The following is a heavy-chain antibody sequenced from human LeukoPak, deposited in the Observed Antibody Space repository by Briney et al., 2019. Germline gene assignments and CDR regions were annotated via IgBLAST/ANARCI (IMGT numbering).Heavy chain of an antibody. D-gene: IGHD5-24*01. Sequence: HPGGSLRLSCAASGFSFSDYSMNWVRQTPDKGLEGVACISYDGVHKNYADSVKGRFTISRDDPKTTLYLQMNSLRTEDTGLYYCARDEFDGYNLGPSIYWGQGTLVTVSS. CDR2: ISYDGVHK. J-gene: IGHJ4*02. CDR3: ARDEFDGYNLGPSIY. CDR1: GFSFSDYS. V-gene: IGHV3-30*03.